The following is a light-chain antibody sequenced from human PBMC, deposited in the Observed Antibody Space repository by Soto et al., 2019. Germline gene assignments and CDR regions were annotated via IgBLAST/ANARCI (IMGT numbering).Light chain of an antibody. CDR2: DAS. Sequence: EIVLTQSPGTLSLSPGERATLSCRAIQSVSSSYLAWYQQKPGQAPRLLIYDASNRATGIPARFSGSGSGTDFTLTISSLGPEDFAVYYCQQRSNWPPLTFGGGTKVDI. CDR1: QSVSSSY. J-gene: IGKJ4*01. V-gene: IGKV3-11*01. CDR3: QQRSNWPPLT.